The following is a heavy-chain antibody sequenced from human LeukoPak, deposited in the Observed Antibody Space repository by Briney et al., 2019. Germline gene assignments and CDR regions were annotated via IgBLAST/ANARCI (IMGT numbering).Heavy chain of an antibody. V-gene: IGHV3-15*01. CDR1: GFTFSNAW. J-gene: IGHJ4*02. CDR2: IKSKTDGGTT. D-gene: IGHD4-17*01. CDR3: TRGAYGDYYFDS. Sequence: GGSLRLSCAASGFTFSNAWMNWVRQAPGKGLEWVGRIKSKTDGGTTDYAAPVKGRFTISRDESENTLYLQMSNLKTEDTAVYFCTRGAYGDYYFDSWGQGTLVTVSS.